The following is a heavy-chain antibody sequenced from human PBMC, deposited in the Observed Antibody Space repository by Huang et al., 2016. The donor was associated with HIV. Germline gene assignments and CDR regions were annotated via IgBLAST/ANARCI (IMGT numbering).Heavy chain of an antibody. CDR3: AREKGLEG. CDR2: ISHAGSTK. V-gene: IGHV3-30*09. CDR1: GFTFRTNP. J-gene: IGHJ4*02. Sequence: QVHLVESGGGVVQPGRSLRLSCAASGFTFRTNPIHWVRQGPGQGLEWVAVISHAGSTKFYAGAVKGRSAISRDNSKNMVYLQIYRLRVEDTGVYYCAREKGLEGWGQGTLVTVSS. D-gene: IGHD1-1*01.